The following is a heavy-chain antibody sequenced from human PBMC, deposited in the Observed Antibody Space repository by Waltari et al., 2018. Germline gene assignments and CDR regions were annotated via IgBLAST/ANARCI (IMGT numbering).Heavy chain of an antibody. J-gene: IGHJ2*01. D-gene: IGHD5-18*01. CDR3: ARTAMVPRSYGYFNN. CDR1: GYPSTSYN. V-gene: IGHV1-8*03. CDR2: QNPHIGST. Sequence: QVQPAQSGAEVKKPGASVKVSCKSSGYPSTSYNINWVRQASGQGLEWVGWQNPHIGSTGHAQQLQCRVNDTGKTSMSGAYVGLGSLGSEDTAVYYCARTAMVPRSYGYFNNRGRGTLVTVSS.